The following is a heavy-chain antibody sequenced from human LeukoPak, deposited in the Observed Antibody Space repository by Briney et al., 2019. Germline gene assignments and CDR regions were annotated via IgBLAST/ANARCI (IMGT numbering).Heavy chain of an antibody. D-gene: IGHD3-10*01. CDR2: INSYSGGT. CDR3: ARRGYGSGSYEDY. CDR1: GYTFTGYY. V-gene: IGHV1-2*02. Sequence: ASVTVSCKASGYTFTGYYMHWVRQAPGQGLEWMGWINSYSGGTNYAQKFHGSVTMTRDTSISTAYLELSGLTSDDTAVYYCARRGYGSGSYEDYWGQGTLVTVSS. J-gene: IGHJ4*02.